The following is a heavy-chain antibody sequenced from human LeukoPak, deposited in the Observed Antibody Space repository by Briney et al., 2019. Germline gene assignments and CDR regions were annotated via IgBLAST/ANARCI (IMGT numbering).Heavy chain of an antibody. J-gene: IGHJ4*02. Sequence: PGGSLRLSCAASGFTFSIYWMSWVRQAPGKGLEWVAVIWYDGSNKYYADSVKGRFTISRDNSKNTLYLQMNSLRAEDTAVYYCARDHRITMVRGVIGPSPLPPDYWGQGTLVTVSS. CDR3: ARDHRITMVRGVIGPSPLPPDY. CDR1: GFTFSIYW. V-gene: IGHV3-33*08. CDR2: IWYDGSNK. D-gene: IGHD3-10*01.